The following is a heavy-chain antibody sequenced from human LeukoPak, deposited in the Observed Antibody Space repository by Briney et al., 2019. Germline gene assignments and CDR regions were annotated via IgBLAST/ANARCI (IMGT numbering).Heavy chain of an antibody. D-gene: IGHD6-13*01. V-gene: IGHV4-34*01. CDR2: INHSGST. J-gene: IGHJ4*02. CDR3: ARGPSPGIAAAGTPLGY. Sequence: PSETLSLTCAVYGGSFSGYYWSWIRQPPGKGLEWIGEINHSGSTNYNPSLKSRVTISVDTSKNQFPLKLSSVTAADTAVYYCARGPSPGIAAAGTPLGYWGQGTLVTVSS. CDR1: GGSFSGYY.